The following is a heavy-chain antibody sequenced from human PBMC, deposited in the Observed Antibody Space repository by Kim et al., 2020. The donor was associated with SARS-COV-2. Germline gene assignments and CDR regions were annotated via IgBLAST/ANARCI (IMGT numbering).Heavy chain of an antibody. CDR1: GGSISSGGYY. CDR3: ARDGEVPGLTGAFDI. J-gene: IGHJ3*02. D-gene: IGHD3-10*01. V-gene: IGHV4-31*03. Sequence: SETLSLTCTVSGGSISSGGYYWSWIRQHPGKGLEWIGYIYYSGSTYYNPSLKSRVTISVDTSKNQFSLKLSSVTAADTAVYYCARDGEVPGLTGAFDIWGQGTMVTVSS. CDR2: IYYSGST.